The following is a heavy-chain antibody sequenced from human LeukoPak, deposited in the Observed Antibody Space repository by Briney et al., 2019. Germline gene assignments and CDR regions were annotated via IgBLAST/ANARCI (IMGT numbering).Heavy chain of an antibody. V-gene: IGHV4-59*01. Sequence: SETLSLTCTVSGGSISSYYWSWIRQPPGKGLEWLGYIYYSGSTNYTPSLKSRVTISIDTSKNQFSLKLSSVTAADTAMYFCARGGSSYDLPFDYWGQGTLVTVSS. CDR1: GGSISSYY. D-gene: IGHD3/OR15-3a*01. CDR3: ARGGSSYDLPFDY. CDR2: IYYSGST. J-gene: IGHJ4*02.